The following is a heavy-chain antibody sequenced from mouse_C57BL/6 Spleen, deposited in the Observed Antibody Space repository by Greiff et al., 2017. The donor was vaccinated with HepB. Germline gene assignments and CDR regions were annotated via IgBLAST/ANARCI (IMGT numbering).Heavy chain of an antibody. Sequence: QVQLQQPGAELVKPFAPLKMSCNPPGYTFTSYWITSAHPRPGQGLEWIGDMSPPRGSTNPNEKFKSKATLTRDTSSSTAYMQLSSRDSEDSAVYYCAKGDGDYFDYWGQETTLTVSS. D-gene: IGHD2-3*01. V-gene: IGHV1-55*01. J-gene: IGHJ2*01. CDR3: AKGDGDYFDY. CDR2: MSPPRGST. CDR1: GYTFTSYW.